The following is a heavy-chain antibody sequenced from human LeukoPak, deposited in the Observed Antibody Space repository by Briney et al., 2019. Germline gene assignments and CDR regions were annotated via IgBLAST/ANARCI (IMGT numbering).Heavy chain of an antibody. V-gene: IGHV5-51*01. CDR2: IYPDDSET. CDR1: GYRFTDYW. Sequence: GESLKISCKDSGYRFTDYWIGWMRQMPGKGLEWMGIIYPDDSETRYSPSFQGQVAISADKSISTAYLQWSSLKASDTAMYYCSRFSAFSLDKNLFDPWGQGTLVTVSS. D-gene: IGHD3-9*01. CDR3: SRFSAFSLDKNLFDP. J-gene: IGHJ5*02.